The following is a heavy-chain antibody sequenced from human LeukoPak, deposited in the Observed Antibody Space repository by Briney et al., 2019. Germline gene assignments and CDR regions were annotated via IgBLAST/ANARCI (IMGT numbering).Heavy chain of an antibody. CDR2: IYYSGST. CDR3: AREYQNYFDY. Sequence: TASETLSLTCTVSGGSISSSNYYWSWIRQPPGKGLEWIGYIYYSGSTYYNPSLKSRVTISVDTSKNQFSLKLSSVTAADTAVYYCAREYQNYFDYWGQGTLVTVSS. J-gene: IGHJ4*02. CDR1: GGSISSSNYY. V-gene: IGHV4-30-4*01.